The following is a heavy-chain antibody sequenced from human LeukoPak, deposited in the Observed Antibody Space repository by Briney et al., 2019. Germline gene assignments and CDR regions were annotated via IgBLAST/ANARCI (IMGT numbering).Heavy chain of an antibody. D-gene: IGHD3-10*01. CDR1: GGSISGYY. CDR2: IYYSGST. J-gene: IGHJ4*02. Sequence: SETLSLTCTVSGGSISGYYWSWIRQPPGKGLEWIGYIYYSGSTYYNPSLESRLTISVDRSKNQLSLKLSSVTASDTAVYYCARVVHYYGSGSYFDYWGQGTLVTVSS. V-gene: IGHV4-59*12. CDR3: ARVVHYYGSGSYFDY.